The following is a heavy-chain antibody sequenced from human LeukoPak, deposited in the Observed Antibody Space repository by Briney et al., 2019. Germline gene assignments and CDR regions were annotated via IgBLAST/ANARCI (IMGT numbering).Heavy chain of an antibody. CDR2: ISSNGGST. CDR3: VRVIYDSSAYYYDY. V-gene: IGHV3-64D*09. Sequence: GGSLRLSCSASGFTFSDYTMHWVRQAPGKGLQYVSAISSNGGSTYYADSLKARFTISRDNSKNTLYLEMSSLRVDDTAVYYCVRVIYDSSAYYYDYWGQGTLVTVSS. J-gene: IGHJ4*02. D-gene: IGHD3-22*01. CDR1: GFTFSDYT.